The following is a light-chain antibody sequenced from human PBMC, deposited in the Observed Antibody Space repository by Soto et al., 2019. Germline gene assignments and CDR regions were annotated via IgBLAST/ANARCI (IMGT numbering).Light chain of an antibody. CDR3: QTWGTGVVV. CDR1: SSDVGTYNY. Sequence: QSALTQPRSVSGSPGQSVTISCTGTSSDVGTYNYVSWFQQYPGKAPKVMISDVSKRPSGVPDRFSGSKSGAERYLTISSLQSEDEADYYCQTWGTGVVVFGGGTKVTVL. J-gene: IGLJ2*01. CDR2: DVS. V-gene: IGLV2-11*01.